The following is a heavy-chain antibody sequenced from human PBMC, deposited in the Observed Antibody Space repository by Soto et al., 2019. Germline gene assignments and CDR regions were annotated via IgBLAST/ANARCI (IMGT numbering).Heavy chain of an antibody. V-gene: IGHV3-23*01. CDR1: GFTFSSNE. Sequence: GALRVSCADSGFTFSSNEMSWVRQAPGKGLEWVSAISGSGGSTYYADSVKGRFTISRDNSKNTLYLQMNSLRAEDTAVYYCAMVPWWVYADYYGMDVWGQGTTVTVSS. CDR3: AMVPWWVYADYYGMDV. CDR2: ISGSGGST. J-gene: IGHJ6*02. D-gene: IGHD2-8*01.